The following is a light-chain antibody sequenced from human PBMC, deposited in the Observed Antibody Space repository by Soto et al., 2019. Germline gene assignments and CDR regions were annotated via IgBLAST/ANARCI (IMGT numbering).Light chain of an antibody. V-gene: IGKV3-20*01. CDR1: QTVRNNY. CDR3: QQYGSSPPT. CDR2: DAS. Sequence: EFVLTQSPGTLSLSPGERATLSCRVSQTVRNNYLSWYQQKPGQAPRLLIYDASSRATGIPDRFSGSGSGTEFTLTINRLEPEDFALYYCQQYGSSPPTFGQGTKVDIK. J-gene: IGKJ1*01.